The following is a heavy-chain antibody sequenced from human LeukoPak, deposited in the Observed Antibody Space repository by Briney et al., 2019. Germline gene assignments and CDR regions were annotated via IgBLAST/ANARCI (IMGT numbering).Heavy chain of an antibody. CDR3: AIYYDRSGIDY. CDR2: IYPGDSDT. CDR1: GYSFTSYW. J-gene: IGHJ4*02. V-gene: IGHV5-51*01. Sequence: GESLKISCRGSGYSFTSYWIGWGRQMPGKGLEGVGIIYPGDSDTRYSPSFQGHFTIPADKSISTAYLQWSSLKASDTAMYYCAIYYDRSGIDYWGQGTLVTVSS. D-gene: IGHD3-22*01.